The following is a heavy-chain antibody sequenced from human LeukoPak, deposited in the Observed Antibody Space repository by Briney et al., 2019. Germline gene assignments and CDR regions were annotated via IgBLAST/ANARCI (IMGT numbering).Heavy chain of an antibody. J-gene: IGHJ4*02. CDR2: ISSSSSYI. CDR3: ARVAVAACPPCFDY. V-gene: IGHV3-21*01. CDR1: GFTFSSYS. Sequence: PGGSLRLSCAASGFTFSSYSMNWVRQAPGKGLEWVSSISSSSSYIYYADSVKGRFTISRDNAKNSLYLQMNSLRAEDTAVYYCARVAVAACPPCFDYWGQGTLVTVSS. D-gene: IGHD6-19*01.